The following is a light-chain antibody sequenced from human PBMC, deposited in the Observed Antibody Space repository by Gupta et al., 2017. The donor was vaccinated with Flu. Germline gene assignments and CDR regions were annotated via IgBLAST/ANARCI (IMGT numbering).Light chain of an antibody. CDR2: YMSDSDK. J-gene: IGLJ3*02. V-gene: IGLV5-45*03. CDR3: MIWHSNTWV. Sequence: QAVLTQPSSLSASPGASASLTCTLRSGINVGTYRIYWYQQKPGSPPQYLLRYMSDSDKQQGSGVPSRFSGSKDASANAGILLVSGLQSEDEADYYCMIWHSNTWVFGGGTKLTVL. CDR1: SGINVGTYR.